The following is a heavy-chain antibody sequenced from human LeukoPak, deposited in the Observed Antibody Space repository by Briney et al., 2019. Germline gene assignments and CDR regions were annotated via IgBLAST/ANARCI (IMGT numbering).Heavy chain of an antibody. CDR3: ATDQRYAFDY. J-gene: IGHJ4*02. CDR1: GFTFDDYA. D-gene: IGHD3-9*01. V-gene: IGHV3-43*02. CDR2: ISGDGGST. Sequence: GGSPRLSCAASGFTFDDYAMHWVRQAPGKGLEWVSLISGDGGSTYYADSVKGRFTISRDNAKNSLFLQMNSLRAEDTAVYYCATDQRYAFDYWGQGILVTVSS.